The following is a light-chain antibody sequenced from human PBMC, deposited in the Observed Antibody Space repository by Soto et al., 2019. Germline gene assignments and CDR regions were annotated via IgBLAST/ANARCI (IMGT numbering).Light chain of an antibody. V-gene: IGLV2-14*01. CDR1: SSDVGGYNY. CDR2: DVN. Sequence: QSALTQPASVSGSPGQSITISCAGTSSDVGGYNYVSWYQQHPGKAPKLIIYDVNDRPSGVSNRFSGSKSVNTASLTISGLRAEDEADYYCSSYTSNNTLVFGGGTKLNVL. CDR3: SSYTSNNTLV. J-gene: IGLJ2*01.